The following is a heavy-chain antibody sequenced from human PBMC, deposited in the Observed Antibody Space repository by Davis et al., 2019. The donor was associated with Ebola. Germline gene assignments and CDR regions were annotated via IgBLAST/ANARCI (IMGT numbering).Heavy chain of an antibody. CDR3: AGGKDSSGWYGDDAFDF. D-gene: IGHD6-19*01. V-gene: IGHV4-31*03. CDR1: GGSISSGDYY. J-gene: IGHJ3*01. Sequence: SETLSLTCTVSGGSISSGDYYWSWIRQHPGKGLEWIGYIYYNGNPYYNPSLKSRVTISVDTSKNQFSLKLSSVTAADTAVYYCAGGKDSSGWYGDDAFDFWGQGTMVTVSS. CDR2: IYYNGNP.